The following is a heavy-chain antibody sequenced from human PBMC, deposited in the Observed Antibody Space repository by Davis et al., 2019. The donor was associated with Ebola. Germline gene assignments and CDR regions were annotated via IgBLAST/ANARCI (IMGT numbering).Heavy chain of an antibody. CDR1: GGSFSVYY. D-gene: IGHD3-22*01. J-gene: IGHJ4*02. V-gene: IGHV4-34*01. CDR3: AREFGYYYDSSGYHRLLAFDY. Sequence: SETLSLTCAVYGGSFSVYYWSWIRQPPGKGLEWIGEINHSGSTNYNPSLKSRVTISVDTSKNQFSLKLSSVTAADTAVYYCAREFGYYYDSSGYHRLLAFDYWGQGTLVTVSS. CDR2: INHSGST.